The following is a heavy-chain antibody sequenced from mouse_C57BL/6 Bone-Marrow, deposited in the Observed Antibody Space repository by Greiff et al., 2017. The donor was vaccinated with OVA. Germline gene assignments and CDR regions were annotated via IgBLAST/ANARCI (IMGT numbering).Heavy chain of an antibody. Sequence: QVQLKQSGAELVRPGTSVKVSCKASGYAFTNYLIEWVKQRPGQGLEWIGVINPGSGGTNYNEKFKGKATLTADKSSSTAYMQLSSLTSEDSAVYFCAHTVVAPFDYWGRGTTLTVSS. CDR3: AHTVVAPFDY. CDR1: GYAFTNYL. J-gene: IGHJ2*01. CDR2: INPGSGGT. D-gene: IGHD1-1*01. V-gene: IGHV1-54*01.